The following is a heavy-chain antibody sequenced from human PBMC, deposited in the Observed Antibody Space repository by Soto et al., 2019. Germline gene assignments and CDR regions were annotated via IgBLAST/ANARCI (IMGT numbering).Heavy chain of an antibody. CDR3: ARGGIIGTPTDF. Sequence: GESLKISCKGSGYSFTSYWISCVLQMPGKGLEWMGRIGPSDSHTNYSPSFQGHATISADKSISTAYLQWSSLKAPDTAMYFCARGGIIGTPTDFWGQGTQVTVS. V-gene: IGHV5-10-1*01. J-gene: IGHJ4*02. CDR2: IGPSDSHT. D-gene: IGHD1-7*01. CDR1: GYSFTSYW.